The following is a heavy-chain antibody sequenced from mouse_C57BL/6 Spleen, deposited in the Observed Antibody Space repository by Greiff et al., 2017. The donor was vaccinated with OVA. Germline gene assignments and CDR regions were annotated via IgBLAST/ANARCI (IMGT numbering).Heavy chain of an antibody. CDR3: ARLGFDITTVFDY. D-gene: IGHD1-1*01. Sequence: EVKLVESGGGLVKPGGSLKLSCAASGFTFSSYAMSWVRQTPEKRLEWVATISDGGSYTYYPDNVKGRFTISRDNAKNNLYLQMSHLKSEDTAMYYCARLGFDITTVFDYWGQGTTLTVSS. V-gene: IGHV5-4*03. CDR1: GFTFSSYA. J-gene: IGHJ2*01. CDR2: ISDGGSYT.